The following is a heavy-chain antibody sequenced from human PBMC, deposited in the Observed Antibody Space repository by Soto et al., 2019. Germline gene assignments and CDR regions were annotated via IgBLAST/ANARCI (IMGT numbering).Heavy chain of an antibody. V-gene: IGHV1-46*01. CDR2: INPSGGST. CDR3: ARDLIWGYSTAYWFDP. Sequence: GASVKVSCKASGYTFTSYYMHWVRQAPGQGLEWMGIINPSGGSTSYAQKFQGRVTMTRDTSTSTVYMELSSLRSEDTAVYYCARDLIWGYSTAYWFDPWGQGTLVTVSS. D-gene: IGHD4-4*01. J-gene: IGHJ5*02. CDR1: GYTFTSYY.